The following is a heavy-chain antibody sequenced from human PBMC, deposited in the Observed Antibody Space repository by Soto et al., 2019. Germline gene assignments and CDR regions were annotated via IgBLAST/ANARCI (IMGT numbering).Heavy chain of an antibody. J-gene: IGHJ5*02. D-gene: IGHD3-3*01. CDR3: ARGSSRYDFWSGENWFDP. V-gene: IGHV4-59*01. CDR1: GGSISSYY. Sequence: SETLSLTCTVSGGSISSYYWSWIRQPPGKGLEWIGYIYYSGSTNYNPSLKSRVTISVDTSKNQFSLKLSSVTAADTAVYYCARGSSRYDFWSGENWFDPWGQGTLVTVSS. CDR2: IYYSGST.